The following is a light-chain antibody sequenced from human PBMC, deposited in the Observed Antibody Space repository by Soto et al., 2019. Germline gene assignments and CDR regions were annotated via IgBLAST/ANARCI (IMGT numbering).Light chain of an antibody. J-gene: IGKJ5*01. CDR1: QNINNY. CDR2: DAS. CDR3: QQYENLPT. V-gene: IGKV1-33*01. Sequence: DIQMTQSPSTLSASVGDRVTNTCQASQNINNYLNWYQQKPGRAPKLLVYDASNLEAGVPSRFRGSGSGTDFTFTISRLQPEDIATYYCQQYENLPTFGQGTRLENK.